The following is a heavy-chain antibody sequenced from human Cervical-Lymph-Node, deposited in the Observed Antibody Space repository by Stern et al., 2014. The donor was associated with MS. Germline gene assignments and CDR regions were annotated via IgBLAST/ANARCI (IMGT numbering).Heavy chain of an antibody. V-gene: IGHV3-73*01. Sequence: EVQLVESGGGLVQPGGSLKLSCVASGIIFSGTSMHWVRQASGKGLEWIGRIRSRANGQTTVYTASVKGRFTISRDDSKNTAYLQMNSLKTEDTAVYYRVSDGSGWRNWGQGTLVTVSS. CDR1: GIIFSGTS. CDR2: IRSRANGQTT. J-gene: IGHJ4*02. D-gene: IGHD3-10*01. CDR3: VSDGSGWRN.